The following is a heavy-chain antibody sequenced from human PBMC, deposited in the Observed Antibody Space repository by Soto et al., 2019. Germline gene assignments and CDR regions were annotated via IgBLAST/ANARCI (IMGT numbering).Heavy chain of an antibody. D-gene: IGHD6-19*01. CDR3: ARATRKKYSSGWYRWSWFDP. CDR1: GFTVSSNY. Sequence: GGSLRLSCAASGFTVSSNYMSWVRQAPGKGLEWVSVIYSGGSTYYADSVKGRFTISRDNSKNTLYLQMNSLRAEDTAVYYCARATRKKYSSGWYRWSWFDPWGQGT. J-gene: IGHJ5*02. V-gene: IGHV3-66*01. CDR2: IYSGGST.